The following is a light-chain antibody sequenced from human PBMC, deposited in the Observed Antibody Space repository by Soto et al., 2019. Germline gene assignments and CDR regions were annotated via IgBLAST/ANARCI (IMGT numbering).Light chain of an antibody. CDR2: WAS. V-gene: IGKV4-1*01. J-gene: IGKJ4*01. Sequence: DIVMTQSPDSLAVSLGERATINCKSSQSVLYSANNKNYIAWYQHKPGQPPKLLIYWASIRESGVPDRFSGSGSGTDFTLTISSLQAEDVAVYYCQQYSSIPLTFGGGTKVEIK. CDR3: QQYSSIPLT. CDR1: QSVLYSANNKNY.